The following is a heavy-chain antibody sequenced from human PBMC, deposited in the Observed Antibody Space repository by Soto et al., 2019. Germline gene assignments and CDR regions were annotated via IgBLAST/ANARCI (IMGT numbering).Heavy chain of an antibody. CDR1: GGSISSSSYY. CDR3: ARHVRIAADGSTDYYFDY. D-gene: IGHD6-13*01. Sequence: QLQLQESGPGLVKPSETLSLTCTVSGGSISSSSYYWGWIRQPPGNGLEWIGSIYYSGRTYYNPSLKSRVTISVDTSKNQFSLKLSSVTAADTAVYYCARHVRIAADGSTDYYFDYWGQGTLVTVSS. V-gene: IGHV4-39*01. J-gene: IGHJ4*02. CDR2: IYYSGRT.